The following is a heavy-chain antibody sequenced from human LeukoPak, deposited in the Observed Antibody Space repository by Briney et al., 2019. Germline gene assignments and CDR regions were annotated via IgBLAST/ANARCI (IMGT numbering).Heavy chain of an antibody. Sequence: GGSLRLSCAASGFTFSSYAMSWVRQAPGKGLEWVSGISSSSSYIFYADSVKGRFTISRDNAKNSLYLQMNSLRAEDTAVYYCVRDKGAVAGTAIFDYWGQGTLVTVSS. V-gene: IGHV3-21*01. CDR3: VRDKGAVAGTAIFDY. J-gene: IGHJ4*02. CDR2: ISSSSSYI. D-gene: IGHD6-19*01. CDR1: GFTFSSYA.